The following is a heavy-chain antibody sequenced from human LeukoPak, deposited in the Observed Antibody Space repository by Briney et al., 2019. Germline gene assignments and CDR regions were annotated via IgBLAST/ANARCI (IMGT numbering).Heavy chain of an antibody. CDR2: ISDYNGNT. CDR1: GYTFTSYA. J-gene: IGHJ4*02. Sequence: ASVKVSCKASGYTFTSYAISWVRQAPGPGLEWMGWISDYNGNTNYAQKLQGRVTMTTDTSTSTAYMELRSLRSDDTAVYYCAREGELTTVTPVFDFWGQGTLVTVSS. CDR3: AREGELTTVTPVFDF. D-gene: IGHD4-17*01. V-gene: IGHV1-18*01.